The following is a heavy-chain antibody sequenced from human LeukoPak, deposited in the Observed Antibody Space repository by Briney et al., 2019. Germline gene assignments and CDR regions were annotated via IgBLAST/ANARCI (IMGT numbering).Heavy chain of an antibody. J-gene: IGHJ5*02. CDR1: GFTISSHG. D-gene: IGHD6-19*01. Sequence: GGSLRLSCAVSGFTISSHGMHWVRQAPGKGLEWVAMISYGGNSKYYGDSVKGRFTISRDNSKNTLYLQMDSLRTEDTAVYYCAKDWGSSGWYNYFDPWGQGTLVTVSS. V-gene: IGHV3-30*18. CDR3: AKDWGSSGWYNYFDP. CDR2: ISYGGNSK.